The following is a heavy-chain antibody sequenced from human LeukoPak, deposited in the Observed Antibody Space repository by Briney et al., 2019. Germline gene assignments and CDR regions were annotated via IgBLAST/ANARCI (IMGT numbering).Heavy chain of an antibody. CDR1: GGTFSSARYC. D-gene: IGHD6-13*01. CDR3: ASISGIAAAGSLFGYYYYYMDV. CDR2: SYFSGST. Sequence: SETLSLTCAVSGGTFSSARYCWGWIRQPPGKGLEWIGSSYFSGSTYYNPSLKSRVTISVDTSKNQFSLKLSAVTAADTAVYYCASISGIAAAGSLFGYYYYYMDVWGKGTTVTVSS. J-gene: IGHJ6*03. V-gene: IGHV4-39*01.